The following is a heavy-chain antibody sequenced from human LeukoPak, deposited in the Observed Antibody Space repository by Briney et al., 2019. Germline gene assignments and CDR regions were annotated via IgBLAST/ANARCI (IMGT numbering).Heavy chain of an antibody. D-gene: IGHD3-22*01. J-gene: IGHJ4*02. Sequence: GGSLRLSCAASGFTFSSYSMNWVRQAPGKGLEWVSYISSSSSTIYYADSVKGRFTISRDNAKNSLYLQMNSLRAEDTAVYYCARDQRNLYNYDSSGQGDYFDYWGKGTLVTVSS. CDR1: GFTFSSYS. CDR2: ISSSSSTI. CDR3: ARDQRNLYNYDSSGQGDYFDY. V-gene: IGHV3-48*01.